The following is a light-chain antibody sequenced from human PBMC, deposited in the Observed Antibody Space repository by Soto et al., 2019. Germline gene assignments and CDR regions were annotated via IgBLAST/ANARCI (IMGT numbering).Light chain of an antibody. CDR1: QGINDY. V-gene: IGKV1-39*01. Sequence: DIQMTQSPSSLSASVGDRVTITCRTSQGINDYLNWYQMKPGEAPKLLIYAASALQRGIPSRFSGSASGTEFTLTITSLQPEDFATYYCQQLFMYPPTFGPGTKVDIK. CDR3: QQLFMYPPT. J-gene: IGKJ3*01. CDR2: AAS.